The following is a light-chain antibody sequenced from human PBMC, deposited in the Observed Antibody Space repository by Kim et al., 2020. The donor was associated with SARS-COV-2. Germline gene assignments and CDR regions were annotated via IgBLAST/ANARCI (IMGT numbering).Light chain of an antibody. Sequence: ASTGDRVTITCRASQGISSYLAWYQQKPGKAPKLLIYAASTLQSGVPSRFSGSGSGTDFTLTISCLQSEDFATYYCQQYYSYPWTFGQGTKLEIK. V-gene: IGKV1-8*01. CDR2: AAS. CDR3: QQYYSYPWT. J-gene: IGKJ2*02. CDR1: QGISSY.